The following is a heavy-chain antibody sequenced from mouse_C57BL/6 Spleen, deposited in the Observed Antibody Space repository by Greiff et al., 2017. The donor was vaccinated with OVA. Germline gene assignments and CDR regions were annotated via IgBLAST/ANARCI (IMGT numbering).Heavy chain of an antibody. CDR2: IDPSDSYT. CDR3: ARAAQAPDY. CDR1: GYTFTSYW. Sequence: VQLQQSGAELVMPGASVKLSCKASGYTFTSYWMHWVKQRPGQGLEWIGEIDPSDSYTNYNQKFKGKSTLTVDKSSSTAYMQLSSLTSEDSAVYYCARAAQAPDYWGQGTTLTVSS. V-gene: IGHV1-69*01. J-gene: IGHJ2*01. D-gene: IGHD3-2*02.